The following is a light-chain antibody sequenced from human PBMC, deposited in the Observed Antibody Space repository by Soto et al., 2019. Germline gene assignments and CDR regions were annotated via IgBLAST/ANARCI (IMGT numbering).Light chain of an antibody. Sequence: QSVLTQPLSVTGSPGQSITISCAGTRDDIGAYDYVSWYQQHPGNAPKHLVYDVTNRPSGVSDRFSGSKSGNTASLAISGLQADDEADYYCSSYTSISSLLFGTGTKVTVL. J-gene: IGLJ1*01. V-gene: IGLV2-14*03. CDR3: SSYTSISSLL. CDR2: DVT. CDR1: RDDIGAYDY.